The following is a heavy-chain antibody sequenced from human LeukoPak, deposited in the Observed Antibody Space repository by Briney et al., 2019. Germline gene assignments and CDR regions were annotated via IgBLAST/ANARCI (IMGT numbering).Heavy chain of an antibody. CDR3: AKAPVRYQLLNWFDP. J-gene: IGHJ5*02. CDR2: ISASGASP. Sequence: GGSLRLSCAASGFTFSDYAMIWVRQAPGKGLEWVAGISASGASPYYADSVKGRFTISRDNSMNTLYVQMNSLRAEDTAVYYCAKAPVRYQLLNWFDPWGQGTLVTVSS. CDR1: GFTFSDYA. D-gene: IGHD2-2*01. V-gene: IGHV3-23*01.